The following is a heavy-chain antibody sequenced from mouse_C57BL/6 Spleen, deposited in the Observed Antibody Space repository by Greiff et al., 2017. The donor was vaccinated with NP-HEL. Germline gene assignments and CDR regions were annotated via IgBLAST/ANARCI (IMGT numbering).Heavy chain of an antibody. Sequence: QVQLQQPGAEPVRPGSSVKLSCKASGYTFTSYWMDWVKQRPGQGLEWIGNIYPSDSETHYNQKFKDKATLTVDKSSSTAYMQLSSLTSEDSAVYYCAKRDGYSYAMDYWGQGTSVTVSS. CDR2: IYPSDSET. J-gene: IGHJ4*01. D-gene: IGHD2-3*01. CDR3: AKRDGYSYAMDY. V-gene: IGHV1-61*01. CDR1: GYTFTSYW.